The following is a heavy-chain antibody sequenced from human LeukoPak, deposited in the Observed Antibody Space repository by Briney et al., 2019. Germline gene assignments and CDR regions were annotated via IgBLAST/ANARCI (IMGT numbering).Heavy chain of an antibody. CDR2: FDPEDGET. D-gene: IGHD5-18*01. CDR1: GYTLTELS. J-gene: IGHJ5*02. CDR3: ATGLAVGYSYGT. V-gene: IGHV1-24*01. Sequence: ASVTVSCKVSGYTLTELSMHWVRQAPGKGLEWMGGFDPEDGETIYAQKFQGRVTMTEDTSTDTAYMGLSSLRSEDTAVYYCATGLAVGYSYGTWGQGTLVTVSS.